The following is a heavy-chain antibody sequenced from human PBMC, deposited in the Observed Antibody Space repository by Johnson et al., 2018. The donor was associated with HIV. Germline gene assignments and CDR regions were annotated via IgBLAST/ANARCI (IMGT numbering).Heavy chain of an antibody. Sequence: RLSCAASGFSFSNSWMHWVCQAPEKGLEWVADIKQDGSEKYNVDSVKGRFTISRDNAKNSLYLQMNSLRAGDTAVYYCARRSIRSDGFDIWGQGTMVTVSS. CDR3: ARRSIRSDGFDI. CDR2: IKQDGSEK. D-gene: IGHD4-11*01. V-gene: IGHV3-7*01. CDR1: GFSFSNSW. J-gene: IGHJ3*02.